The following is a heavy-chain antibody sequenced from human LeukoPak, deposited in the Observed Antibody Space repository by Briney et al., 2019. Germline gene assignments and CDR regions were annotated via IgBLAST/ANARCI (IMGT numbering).Heavy chain of an antibody. V-gene: IGHV1-2*06. Sequence: ASVKVSCKASGYTFTGYYMHWVRQAPGQGLEWMGRINPNSGGTNYAQKFQGRVTMTRSTSISTAYMELSSLRSEDTAIYYCARGGFGSGSHFDYWGQGTLVTVSS. CDR1: GYTFTGYY. CDR3: ARGGFGSGSHFDY. D-gene: IGHD3-10*01. CDR2: INPNSGGT. J-gene: IGHJ4*02.